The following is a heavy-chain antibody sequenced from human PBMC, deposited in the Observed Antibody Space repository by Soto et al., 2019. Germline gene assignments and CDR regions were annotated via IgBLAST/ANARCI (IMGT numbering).Heavy chain of an antibody. D-gene: IGHD6-19*01. CDR3: AREYGGSGWLPPEDFDY. V-gene: IGHV3-30-3*01. CDR1: GFTFSSYA. CDR2: ISYDGSNK. Sequence: GGSLRLSCAASGFTFSSYAMHWVRQAPGKGLEWVAVISYDGSNKYYADSVKGRFTISRDNSKNTLYLQMNSLRAEDTAVYYCAREYGGSGWLPPEDFDYWGQGTLVTVSS. J-gene: IGHJ4*02.